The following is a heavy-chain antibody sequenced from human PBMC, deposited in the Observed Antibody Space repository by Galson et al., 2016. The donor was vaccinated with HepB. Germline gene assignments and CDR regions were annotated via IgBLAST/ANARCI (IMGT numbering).Heavy chain of an antibody. CDR2: ISSRSEGGAT. CDR3: STGAGGSRSDRFYFDY. Sequence: CAASGFTFRNAWMSWVRQAPGKGLEWLGRISSRSEGGATDYAAPVKGRFTISRDDSKNILYLQMNRLKTEDTAVYYCSTGAGGSRSDRFYFDYWGQGALVTVSS. CDR1: GFTFRNAW. V-gene: IGHV3-15*01. D-gene: IGHD3-10*01. J-gene: IGHJ4*02.